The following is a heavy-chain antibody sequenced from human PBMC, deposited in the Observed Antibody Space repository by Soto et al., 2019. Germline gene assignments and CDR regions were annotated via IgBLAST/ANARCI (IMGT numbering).Heavy chain of an antibody. J-gene: IGHJ3*02. CDR1: GFTFSSYE. V-gene: IGHV3-48*03. D-gene: IGHD2-8*01. Sequence: GGSLRLSCAASGFTFSSYEMNWVRQAPGKGLEWVSYISSSGSTIYYADSVKGRFTISRDNAKNSLYLQMNSLRAEDTAVYYCARPLNGADALDIWGQGTMVT. CDR2: ISSSGSTI. CDR3: ARPLNGADALDI.